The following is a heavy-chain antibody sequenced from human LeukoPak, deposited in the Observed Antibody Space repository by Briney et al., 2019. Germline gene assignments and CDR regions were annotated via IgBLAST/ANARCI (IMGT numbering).Heavy chain of an antibody. CDR2: ITGSSTYT. CDR3: ARDLRRAAAGPHSWFDP. CDR1: GFTFTDYY. Sequence: GGSLRLSCAASGFTFTDYYMSWIRQAPGKGLEWVSYITGSSTYTNYADSVKGRFTISRDNAKNSLYLQMNSLRAEDTAVYYCARDLRRAAAGPHSWFDPWGQGTLVTVSS. V-gene: IGHV3-11*05. D-gene: IGHD6-13*01. J-gene: IGHJ5*02.